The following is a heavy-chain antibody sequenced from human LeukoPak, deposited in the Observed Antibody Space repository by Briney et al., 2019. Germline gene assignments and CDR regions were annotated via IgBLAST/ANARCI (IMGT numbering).Heavy chain of an antibody. D-gene: IGHD5-18*01. J-gene: IGHJ4*02. CDR2: INPNSGGT. CDR3: ARSARYSYGSGDFDY. V-gene: IGHV1-2*06. CDR1: GCTFTGYY. Sequence: ASVKVSCKASGCTFTGYYMHRVRQAPGQGLEWMGRINPNSGGTNYAQKFQGRVTMTRDTSISTAYMELSRLRSEDTAVYYCARSARYSYGSGDFDYWGQGTLVTVSS.